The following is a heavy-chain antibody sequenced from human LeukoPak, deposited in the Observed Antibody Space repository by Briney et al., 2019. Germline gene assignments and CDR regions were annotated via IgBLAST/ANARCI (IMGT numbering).Heavy chain of an antibody. V-gene: IGHV4-38-2*01. CDR1: GYSISSGYY. CDR2: IYHSGST. CDR3: ARSRDYYDSSGFEY. D-gene: IGHD3-22*01. Sequence: SETLSLTCAVSGYSISSGYYWGSIRQPPGKGLEWIGSIYHSGSTYYNPSLKNRATISVDTSKNQFSLKLSSVTAAATAVYYCARSRDYYDSSGFEYWGQGTLVTVSS. J-gene: IGHJ4*02.